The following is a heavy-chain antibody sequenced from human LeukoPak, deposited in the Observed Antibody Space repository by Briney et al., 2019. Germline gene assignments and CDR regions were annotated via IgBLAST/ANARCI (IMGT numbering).Heavy chain of an antibody. J-gene: IGHJ4*02. CDR2: LRGNDET. CDR1: GISFRNYA. Sequence: GGSLRLSCAASGISFRNYAMSWGRQAPARGPEWVSSLRGNDETFYADSVKGRFTLSRDDSRNTVYLQLYNLRVEDTAIYYCARASWVSDPDAVRWGQGTQVTVSS. CDR3: ARASWVSDPDAVR. V-gene: IGHV3-23*01. D-gene: IGHD3-10*01.